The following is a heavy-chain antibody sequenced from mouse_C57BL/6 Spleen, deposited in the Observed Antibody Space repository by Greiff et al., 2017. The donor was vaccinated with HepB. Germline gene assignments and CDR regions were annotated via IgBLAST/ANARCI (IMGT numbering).Heavy chain of an antibody. CDR3: ARPFITTVVAGDYFDY. D-gene: IGHD1-1*01. V-gene: IGHV1-59*01. Sequence: VQLQQPGAELVRPGTSVKLSCKASGYTFTSYWMHWVKQRPGQGLEWIGVIDPSDSYTNYNQKFKGKATLTVDTSSSTAYMQLSSLTSEDSAVYYCARPFITTVVAGDYFDYWGQGTTLTVSS. CDR1: GYTFTSYW. J-gene: IGHJ2*01. CDR2: IDPSDSYT.